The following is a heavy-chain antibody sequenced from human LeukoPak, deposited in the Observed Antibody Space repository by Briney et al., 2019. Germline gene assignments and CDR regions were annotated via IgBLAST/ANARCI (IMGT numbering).Heavy chain of an antibody. CDR3: ARRVATDFYFDY. CDR2: IYSGGNT. V-gene: IGHV3-66*04. J-gene: IGHJ4*02. Sequence: GGTLRLSCAASGFTVSSNYMSWVRQAPGKGLEGVSVIYSGGNTYYADSVKGRFTISRDNSKNTLYLQMNSLRAEDTAVYYCARRVATDFYFDYWGQGTLVTVSS. CDR1: GFTVSSNY. D-gene: IGHD5-12*01.